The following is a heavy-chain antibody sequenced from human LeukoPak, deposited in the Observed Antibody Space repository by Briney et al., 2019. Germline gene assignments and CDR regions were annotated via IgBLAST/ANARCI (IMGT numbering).Heavy chain of an antibody. CDR2: IYYSGST. CDR3: AGKPLGYCSSTSCWGGDAFDI. V-gene: IGHV4-30-4*08. Sequence: PSQTLSLTCTVSGGSISSGDYYWSWIRQPPGKGLEWIGYIYYSGSTYYNPSLKSRVTISVDTSKNQFSLKLSSVTAADTAVYYCAGKPLGYCSSTSCWGGDAFDIWGQGTMVTVSS. CDR1: GGSISSGDYY. D-gene: IGHD2-2*01. J-gene: IGHJ3*02.